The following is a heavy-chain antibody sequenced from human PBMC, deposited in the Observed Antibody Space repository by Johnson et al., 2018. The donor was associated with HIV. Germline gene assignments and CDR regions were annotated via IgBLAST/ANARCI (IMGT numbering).Heavy chain of an antibody. Sequence: VQLVESGGGLVTPGGSLRISCSGSGLTLRNAWMTWVRQAPGKGLEWVGHIKREVDGGTTDYAAPVKGRFTISRDNAKNSLYLQMNSLRAEDTAVYYCARDSRISLIVVVSRGGFDIWGQGTMVTVSS. CDR1: GLTLRNAW. V-gene: IGHV3-15*01. D-gene: IGHD3-22*01. CDR2: IKREVDGGTT. J-gene: IGHJ3*02. CDR3: ARDSRISLIVVVSRGGFDI.